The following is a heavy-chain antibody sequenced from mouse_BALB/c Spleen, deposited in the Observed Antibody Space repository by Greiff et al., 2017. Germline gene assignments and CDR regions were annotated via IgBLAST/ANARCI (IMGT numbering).Heavy chain of an antibody. J-gene: IGHJ2*01. CDR3: ARRTGLYYFDY. CDR2: ISYSGST. CDR1: GYSITSDYA. Sequence: EVKLVESGPGLVKPSQSLSLTCTVTGYSITSDYAWYWIRQFPGNKLEWMGYISYSGSTSYNPSLKSRISITRDTSKNQFFLQLNSVTTEDTATYYCARRTGLYYFDYWGQGTTLTVSS. V-gene: IGHV3-2*02. D-gene: IGHD3-3*01.